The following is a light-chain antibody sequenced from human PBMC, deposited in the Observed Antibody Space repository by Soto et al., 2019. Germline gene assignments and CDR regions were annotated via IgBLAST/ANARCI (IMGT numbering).Light chain of an antibody. V-gene: IGKV1-27*01. CDR2: AES. J-gene: IGKJ3*01. CDR1: QGISNH. CDR3: QKYNNAPVFT. Sequence: DIQMTQSPSSLSASVGDRVTITCRASQGISNHLAWYQQKPGKVPKLLIYAESTLQSGVPSRFSGSGSGTDFTRTISSLQPEDVANYVCQKYNNAPVFTFGPGTKGDSK.